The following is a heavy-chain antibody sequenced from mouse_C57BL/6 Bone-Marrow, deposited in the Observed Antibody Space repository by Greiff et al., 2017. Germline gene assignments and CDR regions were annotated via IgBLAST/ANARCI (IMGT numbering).Heavy chain of an antibody. Sequence: DVKLVESGPGLVKPSQSLSLTCSVTGYSITSGYYWNWIRQFPGNKLEWMGYINYDGSNNYNPSLKNRISIIRDTSKNQFFLKLNSVTTEDTATYYCARDGYYVFAYWGQGTLVTVSA. CDR1: GYSITSGYY. CDR3: ARDGYYVFAY. V-gene: IGHV3-6*01. CDR2: INYDGSN. J-gene: IGHJ3*01. D-gene: IGHD2-3*01.